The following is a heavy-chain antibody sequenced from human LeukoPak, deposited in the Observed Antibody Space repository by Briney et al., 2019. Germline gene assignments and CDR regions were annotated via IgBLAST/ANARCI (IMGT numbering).Heavy chain of an antibody. CDR2: ITTNGGRT. J-gene: IGHJ1*01. D-gene: IGHD3-22*01. CDR1: GFTFASYG. CDR3: AIMHGYYDGTGYWVQ. Sequence: GGSLRFSCAASGFTFASYGMSWVRQAPGKGLEGVSFITTNGGRTSYADSVEGRFTISRDNPRNTLYMQMNSLRDEDTAVYYCAIMHGYYDGTGYWVQWGQGTLVTVSS. V-gene: IGHV3-23*01.